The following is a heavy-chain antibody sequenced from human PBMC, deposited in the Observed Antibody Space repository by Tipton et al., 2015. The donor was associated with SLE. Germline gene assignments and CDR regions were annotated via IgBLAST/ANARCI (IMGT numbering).Heavy chain of an antibody. Sequence: SLRLSCAASGFTFSGYEMHWVRQPPGKGLEWVSYISRSGSNIYYADSVRGRFTISRDNAKNSLYLQMNSLRADDTAVHYCARSHAFDIWGQGTMVPVSP. J-gene: IGHJ3*02. CDR2: ISRSGSNI. CDR3: ARSHAFDI. V-gene: IGHV3-48*03. CDR1: GFTFSGYE.